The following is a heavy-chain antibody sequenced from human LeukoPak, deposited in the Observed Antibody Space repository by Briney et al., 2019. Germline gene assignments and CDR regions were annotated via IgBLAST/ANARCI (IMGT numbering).Heavy chain of an antibody. Sequence: GGSLRLSCAASGFTFSSYAMSWVRQAPGKGLEWVSAISGSGGSTYYADSVKGRFTISRDNSKNTLYLQMNSLRAEDTAVYYCAKDLRAGSGSHPRSDDYWGQGTLVTVSS. CDR2: ISGSGGST. CDR3: AKDLRAGSGSHPRSDDY. D-gene: IGHD3-10*01. J-gene: IGHJ4*02. CDR1: GFTFSSYA. V-gene: IGHV3-23*01.